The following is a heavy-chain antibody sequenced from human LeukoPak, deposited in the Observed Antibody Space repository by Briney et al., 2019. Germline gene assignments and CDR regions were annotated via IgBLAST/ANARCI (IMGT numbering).Heavy chain of an antibody. CDR3: AREIVVVPAAPIGY. V-gene: IGHV1-69*04. CDR1: GGTFSSYA. J-gene: IGHJ4*02. CDR2: IIPILGIA. D-gene: IGHD2-2*01. Sequence: SVKVSCKASGGTFSSYAISWVRQAPGRGLEWMGRIIPILGIANYAQKFQGRVTITADKSTSTAYMELSSLRSEDTAVYYCAREIVVVPAAPIGYWGQGTLVTVSS.